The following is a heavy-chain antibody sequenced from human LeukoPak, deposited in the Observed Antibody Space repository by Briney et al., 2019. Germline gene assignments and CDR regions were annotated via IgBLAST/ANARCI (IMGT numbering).Heavy chain of an antibody. V-gene: IGHV1-69*13. CDR2: IIPIFGTA. Sequence: GASVKVSCTASGGTFSSYAISWVRQAPGQGLEWMGGIIPIFGTANYAQKFQGRVTITADESTSTAYMELSSLRSEDTAVYYCARDGYYYDSSGYFFDYWGQGTLVTVSS. CDR3: ARDGYYYDSSGYFFDY. D-gene: IGHD3-22*01. J-gene: IGHJ4*02. CDR1: GGTFSSYA.